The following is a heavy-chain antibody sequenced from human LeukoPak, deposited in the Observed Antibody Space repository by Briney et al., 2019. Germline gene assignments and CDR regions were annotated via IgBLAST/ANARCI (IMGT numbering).Heavy chain of an antibody. D-gene: IGHD6-13*01. CDR1: GGSIRNYY. J-gene: IGHJ2*01. V-gene: IGHV4-59*01. CDR3: ARVYYSSSYDYWYFDL. Sequence: SETLSLTCTVSGGSIRNYYWSWIRQPPGKGLEWIGYIYYSGSTNYNPSLKSRVTISVDTSKNQFSLKLSSVTAADTAVYYCARVYYSSSYDYWYFDLWGRGTLVTVSS. CDR2: IYYSGST.